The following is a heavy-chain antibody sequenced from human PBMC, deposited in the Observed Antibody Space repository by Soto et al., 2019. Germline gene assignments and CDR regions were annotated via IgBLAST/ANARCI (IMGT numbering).Heavy chain of an antibody. D-gene: IGHD6-13*01. CDR2: IYYSGST. V-gene: IGHV4-31*03. J-gene: IGHJ6*02. CDR3: ARESSSWDNYYYYYGMDV. CDR1: GGSISSGGYY. Sequence: SETLSLTCTVSGGSISSGGYYWSWIRQHPGKGLEWIGYIYYSGSTYYNPSLKSRVTISVDTSKNPFSLKLSSVTAADTAVYYCARESSSWDNYYYYYGMDVWGQGTTVTVSS.